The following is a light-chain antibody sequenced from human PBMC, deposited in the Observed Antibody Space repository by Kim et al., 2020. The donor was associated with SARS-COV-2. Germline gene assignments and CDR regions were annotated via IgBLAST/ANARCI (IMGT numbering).Light chain of an antibody. Sequence: VSPGQTASITCSGDTLGDKYACWYQQKPGQSPVLVIYQDSKRPSGIPERFSGSNSGNTATLTISGTQAMDEADYYCQAWDSSTMVFGGGTQLTVL. CDR3: QAWDSSTMV. CDR2: QDS. J-gene: IGLJ3*02. CDR1: TLGDKY. V-gene: IGLV3-1*01.